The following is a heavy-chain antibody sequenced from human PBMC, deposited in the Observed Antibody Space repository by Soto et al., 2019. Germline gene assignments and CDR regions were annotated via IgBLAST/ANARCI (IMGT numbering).Heavy chain of an antibody. Sequence: TLSLTCSVSGAALNSGNYYWSWIRQDPGKGLEWLGFIDCGDGTYYSTSLKSRLTISEDSSKNQLALTMTTMNAVDTATYYCAQRTAQYVMDVCRQGSMVALSS. CDR2: IDCGDGT. J-gene: IGHJ6*02. CDR1: GAALNSGNYY. V-gene: IGHV2-70*12. CDR3: AQRTAQYVMDV.